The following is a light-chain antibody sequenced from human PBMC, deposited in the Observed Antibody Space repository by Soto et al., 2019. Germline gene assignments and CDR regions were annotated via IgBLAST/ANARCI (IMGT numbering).Light chain of an antibody. CDR3: HQYDNAPFT. Sequence: IVLTQSPATLSLSPGERATLSCRAGQSISTYLAWYQQKSGQAPRLLIYDASNRATGTPARFSGSGSGTDFTLTISRLEPEDSAVYYCHQYDNAPFTFGPGTRVGIK. J-gene: IGKJ3*01. V-gene: IGKV3-11*01. CDR2: DAS. CDR1: QSISTY.